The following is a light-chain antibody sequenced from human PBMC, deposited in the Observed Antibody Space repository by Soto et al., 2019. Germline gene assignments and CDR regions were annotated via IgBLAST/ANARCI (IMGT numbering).Light chain of an antibody. CDR1: TSDVGGYNS. CDR2: EVS. CDR3: SPSTTNSPHNV. J-gene: IGLJ1*01. V-gene: IGLV2-14*01. Sequence: QSVLTQPASGSGSPGQSITISCTGTTSDVGGYNSVSWYQQHPGKAPTLIIYEVSDRPSGISNRFSGSKSGNTASLTISGLQAEDEADHYRSPSTTNSPHNVSGRGIKV.